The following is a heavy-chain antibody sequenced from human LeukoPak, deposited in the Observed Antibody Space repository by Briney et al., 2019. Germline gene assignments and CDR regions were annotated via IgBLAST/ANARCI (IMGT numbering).Heavy chain of an antibody. V-gene: IGHV3-30*04. D-gene: IGHD6-13*01. J-gene: IGHJ4*02. CDR1: GFTFSSYA. CDR2: ISYDGSNK. Sequence: PGRSLRLSCAASGFTFSSYAMHWVRQAPGKGLEWVAVISYDGSNKYYADSVKGRFTIFRDNSKNTLYLQMNSLRAEDTAVYYCAKEAAAGNPHYWGQGTLVTVSS. CDR3: AKEAAAGNPHY.